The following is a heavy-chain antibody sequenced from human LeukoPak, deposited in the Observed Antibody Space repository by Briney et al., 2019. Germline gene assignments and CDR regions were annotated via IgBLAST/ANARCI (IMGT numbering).Heavy chain of an antibody. CDR3: ARDDALGDNALDI. CDR1: GFTFSSYG. Sequence: GGSLRLSCAASGFTFSSYGMHCVRQAPGKGLEWVAVILNDGSQEKYADSVKGRFTISRDNSKNTLFLQLNGLRAEDTAVYYCARDDALGDNALDIWGQGTMVTVSS. J-gene: IGHJ3*02. CDR2: ILNDGSQE. V-gene: IGHV3-33*01. D-gene: IGHD3-16*01.